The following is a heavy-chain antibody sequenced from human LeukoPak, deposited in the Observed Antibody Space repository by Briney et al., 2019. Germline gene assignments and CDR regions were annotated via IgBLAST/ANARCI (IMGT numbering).Heavy chain of an antibody. CDR3: AENIAVAGNDAFDI. V-gene: IGHV4-30-2*01. CDR1: GGSISSGAYY. CDR2: IYLAGST. J-gene: IGHJ3*02. Sequence: SETLSLTCTVSGGSISSGAYYWTWIRQPPGKGLEWIGYIYLAGSTYYNPSLNSRVTISVDRSKNQFSLKLSSVTAADTAVYYCAENIAVAGNDAFDIWGQGTMVTVSS. D-gene: IGHD6-19*01.